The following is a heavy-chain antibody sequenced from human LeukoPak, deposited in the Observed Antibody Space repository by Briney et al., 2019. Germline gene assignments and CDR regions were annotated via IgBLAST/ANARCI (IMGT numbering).Heavy chain of an antibody. D-gene: IGHD2-2*01. CDR1: GGTFSSYA. J-gene: IGHJ4*02. CDR3: AVTYCSSTSCYPVVEYYFDY. Sequence: SVKVSCKASGGTFSSYAISWVRQAPGQGLEWKGRIIPIFGTANYAQKFQGRVTITTDESTSTAYMELSSLRSEDTAVYYCAVTYCSSTSCYPVVEYYFDYWGQGTLVTVSS. V-gene: IGHV1-69*05. CDR2: IIPIFGTA.